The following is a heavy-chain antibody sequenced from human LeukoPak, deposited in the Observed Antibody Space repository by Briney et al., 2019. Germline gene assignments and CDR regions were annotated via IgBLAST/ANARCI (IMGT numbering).Heavy chain of an antibody. CDR1: GFTFDDYA. J-gene: IGHJ4*02. D-gene: IGHD3-10*01. CDR3: AKGFYGSGSYYFDY. CDR2: ISWNSGSI. V-gene: IGHV3-9*01. Sequence: PGGSLRLSCAASGFTFDDYAMHWVRQAPGKGLEWVSGISWNSGSIGYADSVKGRFTISRDNAKNPLYLQMNSLRAEDTALYYCAKGFYGSGSYYFDYWGQGTLVTVSS.